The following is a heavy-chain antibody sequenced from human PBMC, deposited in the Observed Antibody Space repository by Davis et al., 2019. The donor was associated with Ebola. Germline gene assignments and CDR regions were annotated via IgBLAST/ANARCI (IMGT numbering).Heavy chain of an antibody. CDR3: ARQIRSSGYFDY. V-gene: IGHV5-51*01. J-gene: IGHJ4*02. Sequence: KVSCKGSGYSFTSYWIGWVRQMPGKGLKWMGIIYPGDSDTTYSPSFQGQVTISADKSISTAYLQWSSLKASDTAMYYCARQIRSSGYFDYWGQGTLVTVSS. CDR2: IYPGDSDT. CDR1: GYSFTSYW. D-gene: IGHD6-19*01.